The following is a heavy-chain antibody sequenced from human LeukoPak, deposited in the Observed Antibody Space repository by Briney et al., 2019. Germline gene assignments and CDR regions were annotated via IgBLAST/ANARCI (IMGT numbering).Heavy chain of an antibody. CDR3: AKMGRCIGTSCYRPDYDYYDLDV. CDR2: IVGDGSTP. Sequence: GGPLSLSCPASGSTFSTFSWHWFGQLPGRGLVWFSHIVGDGSTPTYATSGRGRLPISRANAENTLYLQMNSLRAEDTAVYYCAKMGRCIGTSCYRPDYDYYDLDVWGNGTTVTVAS. J-gene: IGHJ6*03. D-gene: IGHD2-2*01. CDR1: GSTFSTFS. V-gene: IGHV3-74*01.